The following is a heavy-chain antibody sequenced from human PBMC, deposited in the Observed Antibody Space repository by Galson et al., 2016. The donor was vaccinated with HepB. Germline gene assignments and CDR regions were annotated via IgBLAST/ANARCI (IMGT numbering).Heavy chain of an antibody. CDR1: GFAFSRFG. Sequence: SLRLSCAASGFAFSRFGMHWVRQAPGRGLEWVAVITYDGDSTSYEDSMKGRFTISRENAKNSVYLQMNNLRAEDTAVYFCARGLCRSSSCQEADIHHALDVWGRGTTVSVSS. V-gene: IGHV3-30*03. J-gene: IGHJ6*02. D-gene: IGHD2-2*01. CDR2: ITYDGDST. CDR3: ARGLCRSSSCQEADIHHALDV.